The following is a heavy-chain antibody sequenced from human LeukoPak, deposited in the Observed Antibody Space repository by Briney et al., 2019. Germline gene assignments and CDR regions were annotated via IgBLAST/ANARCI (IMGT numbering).Heavy chain of an antibody. V-gene: IGHV4-38-2*01. CDR2: IYHSGST. J-gene: IGHJ5*02. CDR1: GYSISSGYY. D-gene: IGHD2-15*01. CDR3: ARQGYCSGGSCFRWFDP. Sequence: SETLSLTCAVSGYSISSGYYWGWIRQPPGKGLEWIGSIYHSGSTYYNPSLKSRVTISVDTSKNQLSLKLTSVTAADTAMYYCARQGYCSGGSCFRWFDPWGQGTPVTVSS.